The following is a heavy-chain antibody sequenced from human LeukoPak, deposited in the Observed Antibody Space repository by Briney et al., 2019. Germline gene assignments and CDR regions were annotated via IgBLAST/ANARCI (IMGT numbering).Heavy chain of an antibody. CDR2: IIPILGIA. Sequence: ASVMVSCKASGGTFSSYAISWVRQAPGQGLEWMGRIIPILGIANYAQKFQGRVTITADKSTSTAYMELSSLRSEDTAVYYCARARSFIAAAGGFDYWGQGTLVTVSS. V-gene: IGHV1-69*04. CDR3: ARARSFIAAAGGFDY. D-gene: IGHD6-13*01. J-gene: IGHJ4*02. CDR1: GGTFSSYA.